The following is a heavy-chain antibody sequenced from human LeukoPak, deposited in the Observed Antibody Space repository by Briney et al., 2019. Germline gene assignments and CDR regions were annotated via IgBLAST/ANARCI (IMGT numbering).Heavy chain of an antibody. Sequence: PSETLSLTCTVSGGSISSSSYYWGWIRQPPGKGLEWIGYIYYSGSTNYNPSLKSRVTISVDTSKNQFSLKLSSVTAADTAVYYCARDYYDFWRQLDYWGQGTLVTVSS. J-gene: IGHJ4*02. D-gene: IGHD3-3*01. V-gene: IGHV4-61*01. CDR3: ARDYYDFWRQLDY. CDR1: GGSISSSSYY. CDR2: IYYSGST.